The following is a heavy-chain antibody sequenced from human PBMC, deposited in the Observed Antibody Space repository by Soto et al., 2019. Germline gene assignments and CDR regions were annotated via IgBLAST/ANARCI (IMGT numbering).Heavy chain of an antibody. J-gene: IGHJ5*02. Sequence: SETLSLTCTVVGGSITGSYWSWIRQPAGKGLEWIGRMYNSERTTYNPSLKSRVTMSVDTSKNQFSLNLTSVTAADTAVYFCARDMHAGFTHYFDPWGQGTLVTVSS. CDR3: ARDMHAGFTHYFDP. D-gene: IGHD1-26*01. CDR2: MYNSERT. CDR1: GGSITGSY. V-gene: IGHV4-4*07.